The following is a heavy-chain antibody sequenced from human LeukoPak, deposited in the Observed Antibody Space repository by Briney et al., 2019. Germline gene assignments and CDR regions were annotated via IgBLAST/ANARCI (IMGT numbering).Heavy chain of an antibody. CDR1: GFTFSDYY. CDR2: ISSSGSTI. V-gene: IGHV3-11*01. CDR3: AKDLLPYYDSSGEDAFDI. D-gene: IGHD3-22*01. Sequence: PGGSLRLSCAASGFTFSDYYMSWIRQAPGKGLEWVSYISSSGSTIYYADSVKGRFTISRDNAKNSLYLQMNSLRAEDTAVYYCAKDLLPYYDSSGEDAFDIWGQGTMVTVSS. J-gene: IGHJ3*02.